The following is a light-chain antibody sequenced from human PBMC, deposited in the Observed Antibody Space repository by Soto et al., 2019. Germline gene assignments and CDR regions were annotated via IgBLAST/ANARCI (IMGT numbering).Light chain of an antibody. CDR1: KSVSSTY. CDR3: QQSANSPFT. CDR2: GAS. J-gene: IGKJ2*01. V-gene: IGKV3-20*01. Sequence: TVLTQSPGTLSLSPGERATLSCRASKSVSSTYVSWYQQKPAQAPRLLIFGASSSSTGIPDRFSGSGSGTDLTLTISRLEPEDFSVYYCQQSANSPFTFGQGTKLEIK.